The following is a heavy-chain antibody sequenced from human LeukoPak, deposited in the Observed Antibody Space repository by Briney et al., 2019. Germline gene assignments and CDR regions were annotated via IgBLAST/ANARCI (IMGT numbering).Heavy chain of an antibody. CDR3: AKEDWGHGYFDY. CDR1: GFTFSSYA. D-gene: IGHD3/OR15-3a*01. CDR2: ISYDGSNK. Sequence: PGRSLRLSCAASGFTFSSYAMHWVRQAPGKGLEWVAVISYDGSNKYYADSVKGRFTISRDNSKNTLYLQMNSLRAEDTAVYYCAKEDWGHGYFDYWGQGTLVTVSS. J-gene: IGHJ4*02. V-gene: IGHV3-30-3*02.